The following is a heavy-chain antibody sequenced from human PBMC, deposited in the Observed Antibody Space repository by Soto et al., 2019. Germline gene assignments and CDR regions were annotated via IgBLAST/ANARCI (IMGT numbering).Heavy chain of an antibody. D-gene: IGHD3-10*01. J-gene: IGHJ4*02. CDR1: GFPFSTFE. Sequence: PGGSLRLSCAGSGFPFSTFEMNWVRQAPWKGLEWLSYMTGGGGSVYYADSVKGRFTISRDNSKNSLYLQMSSLRDEDTGVYFCVAGGLRYFDYWGQGVLVTVSS. CDR2: MTGGGGSV. CDR3: VAGGLRYFDY. V-gene: IGHV3-48*03.